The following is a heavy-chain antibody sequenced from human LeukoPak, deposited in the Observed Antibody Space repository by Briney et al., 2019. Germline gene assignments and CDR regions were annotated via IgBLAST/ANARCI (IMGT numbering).Heavy chain of an antibody. V-gene: IGHV3-43D*03. J-gene: IGHJ4*02. CDR3: AKDMAAYYYSSGNIDY. D-gene: IGHD3-10*01. Sequence: PGGSLRLSCAASGFTFDDYGMHWVRQAPGKGLEWVSLISWDGGSTYYADSVKGRFTISRDNSKNSLYLQMNSLRAEDTALYYCAKDMAAYYYSSGNIDYWGQGTLVTASS. CDR2: ISWDGGST. CDR1: GFTFDDYG.